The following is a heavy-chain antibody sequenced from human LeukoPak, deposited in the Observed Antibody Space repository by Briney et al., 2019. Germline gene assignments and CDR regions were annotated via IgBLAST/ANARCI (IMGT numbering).Heavy chain of an antibody. Sequence: ASVKVSCKASGYTFTSYGISWVRQAPGQGLEWMGWISAYNGNTNYAQKLQGRVTMTTDTSTSTAYMELRSLRSDDTAVYYCARNLVPAATSVLSHDYWGQGTLVTVSS. V-gene: IGHV1-18*01. CDR3: ARNLVPAATSVLSHDY. CDR1: GYTFTSYG. D-gene: IGHD2-2*01. J-gene: IGHJ4*02. CDR2: ISAYNGNT.